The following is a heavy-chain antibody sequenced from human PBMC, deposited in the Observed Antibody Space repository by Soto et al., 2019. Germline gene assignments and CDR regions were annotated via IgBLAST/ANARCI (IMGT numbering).Heavy chain of an antibody. D-gene: IGHD6-13*01. CDR1: GFTFSSYA. V-gene: IGHV3-30-3*01. CDR3: ARDRFGSSWYYFDY. Sequence: SLRLSCAASGFTFSSYAMHWVRQAPGKGLEWVAVISYDGSNKYYADSVKGRFTISRDNSKNTLYLQMNSLRAEDTAVYYCARDRFGSSWYYFDYWGQGTLVTVSS. CDR2: ISYDGSNK. J-gene: IGHJ4*02.